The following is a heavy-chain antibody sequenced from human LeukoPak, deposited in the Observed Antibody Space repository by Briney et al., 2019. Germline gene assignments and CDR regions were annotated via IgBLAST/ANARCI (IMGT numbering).Heavy chain of an antibody. V-gene: IGHV4-4*07. D-gene: IGHD5-12*01. J-gene: IGHJ6*03. CDR2: IYTSGST. Sequence: SETLSLTCTVSGGAISSYYWSWIRQPAGKGLEWIGRIYTSGSTNYNPSLKSRVTMSVDTSKNQFSLKLSSVTAADTAVYYCARGLVATPQGYYYYYMDVWGKGTTVTVSS. CDR3: ARGLVATPQGYYYYYMDV. CDR1: GGAISSYY.